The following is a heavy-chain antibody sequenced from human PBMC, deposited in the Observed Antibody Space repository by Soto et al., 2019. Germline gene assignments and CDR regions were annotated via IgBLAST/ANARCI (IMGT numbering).Heavy chain of an antibody. CDR1: GFAFSDPY. V-gene: IGHV3-11*01. CDR2: ISSSGSTI. CDR3: ARGGASVTTPFDY. Sequence: QVQLVESGGGLVKPGGSLRLSCAASGFAFSDPYMSWIRQAPGKGLEWISYISSSGSTIYYADSVKGRFTISRDNAKKSLYLQMDSLTADGTAVYYCARGGASVTTPFDYWAQGTQVTVSS. D-gene: IGHD4-17*01. J-gene: IGHJ4*02.